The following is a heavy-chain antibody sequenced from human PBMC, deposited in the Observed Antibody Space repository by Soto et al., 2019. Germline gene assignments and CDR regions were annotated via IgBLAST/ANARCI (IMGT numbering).Heavy chain of an antibody. V-gene: IGHV3-30*18. CDR2: ISYDGSNK. J-gene: IGHJ4*02. CDR3: AKDIVLMVYAYRGSDY. CDR1: GFTFSSYG. D-gene: IGHD2-8*01. Sequence: GGSLRLSCAASGFTFSSYGMHWVRQAPGKGLEWVAVISYDGSNKYYADSVKGRFTISRDNSKNTLYLQMNSLRAEDTAVYYCAKDIVLMVYAYRGSDYWGQGTLVTVSS.